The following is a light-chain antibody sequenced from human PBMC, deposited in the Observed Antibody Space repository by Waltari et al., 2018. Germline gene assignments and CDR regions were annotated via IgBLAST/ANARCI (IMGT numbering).Light chain of an antibody. CDR1: QSVLYSSNNKNY. J-gene: IGKJ1*01. Sequence: DIVMTQSPDSLAVSLGERATINCKSSQSVLYSSNNKNYLAWYQQKPGQPPKLLIYWASTRESGVPERFSGSGSGTEFTLTISSLQAEDVAVYYCQQYYSHVRTFGQGTKVEVK. CDR2: WAS. CDR3: QQYYSHVRT. V-gene: IGKV4-1*01.